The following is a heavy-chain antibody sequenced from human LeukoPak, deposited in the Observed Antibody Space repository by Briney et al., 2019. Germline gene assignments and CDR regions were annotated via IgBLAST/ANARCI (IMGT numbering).Heavy chain of an antibody. D-gene: IGHD6-13*01. CDR1: GYTFTSYY. V-gene: IGHV1-46*01. CDR2: INPSGGST. CDR3: ARTRNGGSSWYIDYYYYMDV. J-gene: IGHJ6*03. Sequence: VASVKVSCKASGYTFTSYYMHWVRQAPGQGLEWMGIINPSGGSTTYAQKFQGRVTITADESTSTAYMELSSLRSEDTAVYYCARTRNGGSSWYIDYYYYMDVWGKGTTVTISS.